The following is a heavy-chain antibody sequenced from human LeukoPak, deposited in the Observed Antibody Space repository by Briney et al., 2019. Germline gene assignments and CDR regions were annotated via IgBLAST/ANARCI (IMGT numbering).Heavy chain of an antibody. J-gene: IGHJ4*02. Sequence: GESLMISCEGSGYSFTSYWIGWVRQVPGKGLEWMGIIYPGDSDTRYSPSFQGQVTISADKSISTAYLQWSSLKASDTAIYYCARRSSGSYSSDYWGQGTLVTVSS. CDR3: ARRSSGSYSSDY. CDR2: IYPGDSDT. D-gene: IGHD1-26*01. CDR1: GYSFTSYW. V-gene: IGHV5-51*01.